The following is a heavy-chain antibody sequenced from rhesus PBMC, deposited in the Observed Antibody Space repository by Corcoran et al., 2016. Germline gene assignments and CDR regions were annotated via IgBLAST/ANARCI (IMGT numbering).Heavy chain of an antibody. V-gene: IGHV4-127*01. CDR2: SSYSGSS. D-gene: IGHD6-31*01. Sequence: QVQLQESGPGLVKPSETLSLTCAVSGYSISSGYGWSWIRQPPGKVLEWIGYSSYSGSSYSTSSFKSRVTISMATSKNRCSLRRSAGTAADTAVYYCARDWGARPVEQRLDGYFDIWGPGTPITISS. CDR3: ARDWGARPVEQRLDGYFDI. J-gene: IGHJ2*01. CDR1: GYSISSGYG.